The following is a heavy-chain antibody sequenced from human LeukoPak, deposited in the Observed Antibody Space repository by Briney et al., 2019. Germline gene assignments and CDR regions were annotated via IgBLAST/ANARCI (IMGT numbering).Heavy chain of an antibody. D-gene: IGHD2-15*01. CDR2: ISSGSSYT. Sequence: GGSLRLSCAASGFTFSDYYMSWIRQAPGKGLEWVSYISSGSSYTNYADSVKGRFTISRDNAKNSLYLQMNSLRAEDTAVYSCARGRYCSGGSCYLDYWGQGTLVTVSS. CDR1: GFTFSDYY. J-gene: IGHJ4*02. CDR3: ARGRYCSGGSCYLDY. V-gene: IGHV3-11*03.